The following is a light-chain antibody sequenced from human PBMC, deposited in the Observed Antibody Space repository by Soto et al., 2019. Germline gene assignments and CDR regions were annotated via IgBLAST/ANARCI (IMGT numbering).Light chain of an antibody. CDR3: SSFAYSNTWV. CDR1: SSDVGAYNY. V-gene: IGLV2-8*01. CDR2: EVT. J-gene: IGLJ3*02. Sequence: QSALTQPPSASGSPGQSVTISCTGTSSDVGAYNYVSWYQQHAGKAPKLVIYEVTKRPSGVPDRFSGSKSANTASLNVSGLQAEDEADYYCSSFAYSNTWVFGGGTKLTVL.